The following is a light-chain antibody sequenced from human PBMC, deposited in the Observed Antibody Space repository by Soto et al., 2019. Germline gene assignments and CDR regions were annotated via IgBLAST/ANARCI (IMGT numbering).Light chain of an antibody. CDR1: SSSIGSNY. Sequence: QAVVTQPPSASGTPGQRVTISCSGSSSSIGSNYVYWYQQLPGTAPKLLIYSNNQRPSGVPERISGSKSGSSASLAISGLRSEDEAEYYCASWDDSLRAVIFGGGTKLTVL. CDR2: SNN. J-gene: IGLJ2*01. CDR3: ASWDDSLRAVI. V-gene: IGLV1-47*02.